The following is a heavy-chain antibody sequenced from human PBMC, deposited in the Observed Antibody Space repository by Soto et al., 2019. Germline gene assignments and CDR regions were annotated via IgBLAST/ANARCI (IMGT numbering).Heavy chain of an antibody. CDR2: ISYDGSNK. CDR1: GFTFSNYL. Sequence: GGSLRLSCAASGFTFSNYLMHWVRQAPGKGLEWVAMISYDGSNKYYADSVKGRCTISRDNSKNTLNLQMYSLRAEDTAVYYGETTRDCSSTSCDNVFDYWGQGTLVTVSS. J-gene: IGHJ4*02. D-gene: IGHD2-2*02. CDR3: ETTRDCSSTSCDNVFDY. V-gene: IGHV3-30-3*01.